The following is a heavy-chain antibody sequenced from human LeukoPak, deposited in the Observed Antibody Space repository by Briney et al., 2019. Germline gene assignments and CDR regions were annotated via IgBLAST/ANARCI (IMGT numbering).Heavy chain of an antibody. V-gene: IGHV1-18*01. J-gene: IGHJ4*02. CDR3: ARAYCGDDCSFDY. CDR2: ISAYNGNT. D-gene: IGHD2-21*02. CDR1: GYTFTSYG. Sequence: EASVKVSCKAPGYTFTSYGISWVRQAPGQGLEWMGWISAYNGNTNYAQNLQGRVTMTTDTSTSTAYMELRSLRSDDTAVYYCARAYCGDDCSFDYWGQGTLVTVSS.